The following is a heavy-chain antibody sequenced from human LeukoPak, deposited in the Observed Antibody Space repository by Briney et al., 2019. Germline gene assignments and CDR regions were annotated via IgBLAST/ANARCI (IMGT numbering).Heavy chain of an antibody. J-gene: IGHJ4*02. CDR1: GYTFTSYY. Sequence: ASVKVPCKASGYTFTSYYMHWVRQAPGQGLEWMGIINPSGGSTSYAQKFQGRVTMTRNTSISTAYMELSSLRSEDTAVYYCARGRRSIAAAGHSYYFDYWGQGTLVTVSS. CDR3: ARGRRSIAAAGHSYYFDY. CDR2: INPSGGST. V-gene: IGHV1-46*01. D-gene: IGHD6-13*01.